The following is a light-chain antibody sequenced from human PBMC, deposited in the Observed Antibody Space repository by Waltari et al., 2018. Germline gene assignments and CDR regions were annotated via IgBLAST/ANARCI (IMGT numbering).Light chain of an antibody. CDR3: QQYYNWPRT. V-gene: IGKV3-15*01. J-gene: IGKJ1*01. CDR2: DAS. Sequence: EILMTQSPATLSVSPGGRATLSCRASQSAGSNLAWFQQRPGQAPRILLYDASTRAAGIPARFSGTGSGTEFTLTISSLQSEDFAVYYCQQYYNWPRTFGQGTKVEI. CDR1: QSAGSN.